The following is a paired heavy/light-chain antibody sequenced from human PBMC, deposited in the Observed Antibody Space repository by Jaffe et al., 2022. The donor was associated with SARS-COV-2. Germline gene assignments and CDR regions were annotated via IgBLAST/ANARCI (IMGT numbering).Light chain of an antibody. V-gene: IGLV1-44*01. CDR1: SSNIGSNS. CDR2: TNN. Sequence: QSVLTQPPSASGTPGQRVTISCSGSSSNIGSNSVNWYQQLPQTAPKLLIYTNNQRPSGVPDRFSGSKSGTSVSLAISGLQSEDEADYYCAAWDDSLRGWVFGGGTKLTVL. J-gene: IGLJ3*02. CDR3: AAWDDSLRGWV.
Heavy chain of an antibody. CDR3: ARDLCSSSSCYMFGVSDYYYGLDV. D-gene: IGHD2-2*02. CDR1: GFTLSAYS. V-gene: IGHV3-21*01. CDR2: ISSSGRHI. J-gene: IGHJ6*02. Sequence: EVQVVESGGGLVKPGGSLRLSCAASGFTLSAYSMNWVRQAPGKGLEWVSSISSSGRHIYYADSVKGRFTISRDNADNSLYLQMDSLRAEDTALYYCARDLCSSSSCYMFGVSDYYYGLDVWGQGTTVTV.